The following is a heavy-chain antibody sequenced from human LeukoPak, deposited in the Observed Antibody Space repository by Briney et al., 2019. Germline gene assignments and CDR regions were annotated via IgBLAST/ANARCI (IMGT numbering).Heavy chain of an antibody. V-gene: IGHV4-34*01. D-gene: IGHD4-17*01. CDR2: INHSGST. CDR1: GGSFSGYY. Sequence: SETLSLTCAVYGGSFSGYYWSWIRQPPGKGLEWIGEINHSGSTNYNPSLKSRVTISVDTSKNQFSLKLSSVTAADTAVYYCAREGDGDSSSGFDYWGQGTLVTVSS. CDR3: AREGDGDSSSGFDY. J-gene: IGHJ4*02.